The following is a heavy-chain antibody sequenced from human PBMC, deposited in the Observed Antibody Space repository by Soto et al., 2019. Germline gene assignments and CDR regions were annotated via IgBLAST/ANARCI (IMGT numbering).Heavy chain of an antibody. CDR2: ISYEGSNK. Sequence: QVQLVESGGGVVQPGRSLRLSCAASGFTFSSYAMHWVRQAPGKGLEWVAVISYEGSNKYYADSVKGRFTISRDNSKNTLYLQMNSLSAEDTAVYYCARDPFTRRLGAFDIWGQGKMVTVSS. V-gene: IGHV3-30-3*01. D-gene: IGHD6-25*01. CDR1: GFTFSSYA. J-gene: IGHJ3*02. CDR3: ARDPFTRRLGAFDI.